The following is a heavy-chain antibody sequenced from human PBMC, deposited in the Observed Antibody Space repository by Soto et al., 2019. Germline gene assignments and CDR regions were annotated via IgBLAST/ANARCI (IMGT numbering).Heavy chain of an antibody. CDR2: IYYRGST. V-gene: IGHV4-59*01. D-gene: IGHD1-20*01. Sequence: SETLFLTCIVSGGSISNYYWSWIRQPPGKGLEWIGYIYYRGSTNYNPSLKSRVTISVDTSKNQFSLKLSSVTAADTAVYYCARGGYNWNDVTDYWGQGTLVTVSS. J-gene: IGHJ4*02. CDR1: GGSISNYY. CDR3: ARGGYNWNDVTDY.